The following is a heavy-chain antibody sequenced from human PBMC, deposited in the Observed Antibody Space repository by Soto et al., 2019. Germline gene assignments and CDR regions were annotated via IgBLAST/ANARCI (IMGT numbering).Heavy chain of an antibody. J-gene: IGHJ6*02. Sequence: GASVKVSCKASGYTFTSYAMHWVRQAPGQRLEWMGWINAGNGNTKYSQKFQGRVTITRDTSASTAYMELSSLRSEDTAVYYCARNEGSTTVPKAYYYYYGMDVWGQGTTVTVSS. CDR1: GYTFTSYA. CDR3: ARNEGSTTVPKAYYYYYGMDV. D-gene: IGHD4-4*01. CDR2: INAGNGNT. V-gene: IGHV1-3*01.